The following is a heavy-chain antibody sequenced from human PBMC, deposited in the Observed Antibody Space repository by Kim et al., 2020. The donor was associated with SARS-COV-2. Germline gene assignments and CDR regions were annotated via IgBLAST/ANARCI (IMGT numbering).Heavy chain of an antibody. D-gene: IGHD3-16*01. J-gene: IGHJ4*02. CDR2: TSYDESKK. CDR1: GFIFSNYG. CDR3: TKALPRGQGRGNTEFDY. Sequence: GGSLRLSCAASGFIFSNYGMHWVRQAPGKGLEWVAATSYDESKKFYAASMKGRFTISKDNSMNTLYLQMNSLGTEDTAVYFCTKALPRGQGRGNTEFDYWSQGTLVTVSS. V-gene: IGHV3-30*18.